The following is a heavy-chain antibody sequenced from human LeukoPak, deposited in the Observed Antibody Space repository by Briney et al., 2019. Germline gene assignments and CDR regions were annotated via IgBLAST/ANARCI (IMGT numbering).Heavy chain of an antibody. CDR2: TSGSGGNT. J-gene: IGHJ4*02. V-gene: IGHV3-23*01. D-gene: IGHD5-12*01. Sequence: PGGSLRLSCAASGFTLRSYDMSWVRQAPGKGLEWVAATSGSGGNTYYADSVKGRFTISRDNSKNTLYLQMNSLRAEDTAVYYCAKEYSGYDFDYWGQETLVTVSS. CDR3: AKEYSGYDFDY. CDR1: GFTLRSYD.